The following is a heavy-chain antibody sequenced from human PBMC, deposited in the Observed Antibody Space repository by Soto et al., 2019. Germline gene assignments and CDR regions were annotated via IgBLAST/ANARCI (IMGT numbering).Heavy chain of an antibody. CDR3: ARERTGPNYFDY. V-gene: IGHV1-8*01. D-gene: IGHD1-7*01. CDR1: GYTFTSYD. J-gene: IGHJ4*02. CDR2: MNPNSGNT. Sequence: QVQLVQSGAEVKKPGASVKVSCKASGYTFTSYDINWVRQATGQGLEWMGWMNPNSGNTAYAQNFQGRVTMTRNTSISTAYMELSSLRSEDTAVYYCARERTGPNYFDYWGQGTLVTVSS.